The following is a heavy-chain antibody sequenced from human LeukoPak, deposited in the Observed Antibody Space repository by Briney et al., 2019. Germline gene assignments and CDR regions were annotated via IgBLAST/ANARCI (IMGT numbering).Heavy chain of an antibody. D-gene: IGHD3-3*01. J-gene: IGHJ6*02. V-gene: IGHV1-69*13. CDR3: ARAHFWSGYRYYYYYGMDV. CDR2: IIPIFGTA. CDR1: GGTFSSYA. Sequence: GASVKVSCKASGGTFSSYAISWVRQAPGQGLEWMGGIIPIFGTANYAQKFQGRVTITADESTSTAYMELSSLRSEDTAVYYCARAHFWSGYRYYYYYGMDVWGQGTTVTVSS.